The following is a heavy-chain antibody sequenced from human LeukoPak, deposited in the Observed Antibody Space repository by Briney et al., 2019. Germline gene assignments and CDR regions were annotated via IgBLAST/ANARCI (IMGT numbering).Heavy chain of an antibody. Sequence: GASVKVSCKASGYSFTGHCIHWVRQAPGQGLEWMGWINPDGDVTKSAQKFQGRVTMTTDKSINTVFMELSGLTSDDTALYYCARGPNHYYYMDFWGKGTTVSVSS. CDR3: ARGPNHYYYMDF. V-gene: IGHV1-2*02. J-gene: IGHJ6*03. CDR2: INPDGDVT. D-gene: IGHD2-8*01. CDR1: GYSFTGHC.